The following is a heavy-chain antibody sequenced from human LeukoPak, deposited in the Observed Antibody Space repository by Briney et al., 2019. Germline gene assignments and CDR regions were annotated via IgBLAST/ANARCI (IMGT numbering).Heavy chain of an antibody. CDR2: IGTTSSTI. CDR1: GFTFSTYG. Sequence: PGGSLRLSCVASGFTFSTYGMNWVRQAPGEGLEWLSYIGTTSSTIYYADSVKGRFTISRDNAKDSLYLQMNSLRAEDTAVYYCARDLPIRFDPWGQGTLVTVSS. CDR3: ARDLPIRFDP. J-gene: IGHJ5*02. V-gene: IGHV3-48*04.